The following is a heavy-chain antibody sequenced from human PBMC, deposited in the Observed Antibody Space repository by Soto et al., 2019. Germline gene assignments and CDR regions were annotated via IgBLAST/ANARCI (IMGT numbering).Heavy chain of an antibody. J-gene: IGHJ5*02. D-gene: IGHD3-22*01. V-gene: IGHV3-21*01. CDR2: ISSSSSYI. Sequence: EVQLVESGGGLVKPGGSLRLSCAASGFTFSSYSMNWVRQAPGNGLEWVSSISSSSSYIYYADSVKGRFTISRDNAKNSLYLQMNSLRAEDTAVYYCARGLYYYDSSGYYSPWGQGTLVTVSS. CDR1: GFTFSSYS. CDR3: ARGLYYYDSSGYYSP.